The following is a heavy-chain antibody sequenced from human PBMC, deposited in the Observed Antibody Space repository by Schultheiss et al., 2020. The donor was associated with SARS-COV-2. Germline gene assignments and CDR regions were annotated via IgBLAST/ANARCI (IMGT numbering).Heavy chain of an antibody. Sequence: GESLKISCKASGYTFTSYGISWVRQAPGQGLEWMGWISAYNGNTNYAQKLQGRVTMTTDTSTGTAYMELRSLRSDDTAVYYCARTEVGDYGPFDPWGQGTLVTVSS. J-gene: IGHJ5*02. CDR1: GYTFTSYG. CDR2: ISAYNGNT. CDR3: ARTEVGDYGPFDP. V-gene: IGHV1-18*01. D-gene: IGHD4-17*01.